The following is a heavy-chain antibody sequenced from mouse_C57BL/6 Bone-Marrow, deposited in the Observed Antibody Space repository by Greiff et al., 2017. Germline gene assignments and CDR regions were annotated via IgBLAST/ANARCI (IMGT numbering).Heavy chain of an antibody. CDR3: ARTTVVADWYFDV. CDR2: ISSGGSYP. J-gene: IGHJ1*03. D-gene: IGHD1-1*01. CDR1: GFTFSSYG. Sequence: EVKLVESGGDLVTPGGSLKLSCAASGFTFSSYGMSWVRQTPDKRLAWVATISSGGSYPYYPDSVKGRFTISRDNAKNTLYLQMSSLKSEDTAMYYCARTTVVADWYFDVWGTGTTVTVSS. V-gene: IGHV5-6*01.